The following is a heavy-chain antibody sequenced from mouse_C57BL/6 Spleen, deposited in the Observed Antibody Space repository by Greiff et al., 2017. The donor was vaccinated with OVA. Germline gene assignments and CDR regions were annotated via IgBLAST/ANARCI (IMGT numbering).Heavy chain of an antibody. J-gene: IGHJ3*01. CDR3: ARCHDEVWFAY. D-gene: IGHD6-1*01. CDR2: IDPSDSYT. V-gene: IGHV1-69*01. CDR1: GYTFTSYW. Sequence: QVQLQQPGAELVMPGASVKLSCKASGYTFTSYWMHWVKQRPGQGLEWIGEIDPSDSYTNYNQKFKGKSTLTVDKSSSTAYMQLSSLTSEDSAVYYCARCHDEVWFAYWGQGTLVTVSA.